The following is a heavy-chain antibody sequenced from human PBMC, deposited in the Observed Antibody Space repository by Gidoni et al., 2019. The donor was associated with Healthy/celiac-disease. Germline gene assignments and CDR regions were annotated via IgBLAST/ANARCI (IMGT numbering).Heavy chain of an antibody. CDR1: GGSISSYY. CDR3: ARDLFGASYDFWSGYFGMDV. J-gene: IGHJ6*02. CDR2: IYTSGST. D-gene: IGHD3-3*01. Sequence: QVQLQESGPGLVKPSETLSLTCTVSGGSISSYYWSWIRQPAGKGLEWIGRIYTSGSTNYNPALKSRVTMSVDTSKNQFSLKLSSVTAADTAVYYCARDLFGASYDFWSGYFGMDVWGQGTTVTVSS. V-gene: IGHV4-4*07.